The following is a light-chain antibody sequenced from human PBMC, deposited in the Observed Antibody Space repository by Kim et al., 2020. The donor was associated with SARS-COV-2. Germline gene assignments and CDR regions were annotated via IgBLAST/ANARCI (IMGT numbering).Light chain of an antibody. CDR3: PQYEGEPHT. J-gene: IGKJ4*01. CDR2: SGS. CDR1: IGTT. V-gene: IGKV1-16*01. Sequence: IGTTLAWFQQKPGKAPTSLIYSGSILQSGVPSRFSASGSGTDFVLTINSLQPADFATYYCPQYEGEPHTFGGGTKVDIK.